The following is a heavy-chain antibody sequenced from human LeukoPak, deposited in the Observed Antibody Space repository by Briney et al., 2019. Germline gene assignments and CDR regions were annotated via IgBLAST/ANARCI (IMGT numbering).Heavy chain of an antibody. Sequence: GGSLRLSCAASGFTFSNSAMTWVRQAPGKGLEWVSAISGSGGSTYYAHSVKGRFTISRDNSKNTLHLQMSSLRAEDTAVYYCLRSGGGRASNWGQGTLVTVSS. J-gene: IGHJ4*02. CDR2: ISGSGGST. CDR1: GFTFSNSA. V-gene: IGHV3-23*01. D-gene: IGHD2-15*01. CDR3: LRSGGGRASN.